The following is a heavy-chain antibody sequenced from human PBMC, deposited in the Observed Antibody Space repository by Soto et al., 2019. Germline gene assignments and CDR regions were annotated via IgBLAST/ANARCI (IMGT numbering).Heavy chain of an antibody. D-gene: IGHD6-19*01. CDR3: ARPFISGWYGDFDY. CDR2: ISYDASNK. V-gene: IGHV3-30-3*01. CDR1: GFAFSSYA. Sequence: AGGSLRLSCAAAGFAFSSYAMHWVRRAPGKVLGWVAVISYDASNKYYADSVDGRFTISRDSSKKTMYLQMSSLRAEDTAVYYCARPFISGWYGDFDYWGQGTLVTVSS. J-gene: IGHJ4*02.